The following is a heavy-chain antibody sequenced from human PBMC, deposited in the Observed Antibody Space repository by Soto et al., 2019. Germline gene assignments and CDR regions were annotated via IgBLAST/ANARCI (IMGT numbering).Heavy chain of an antibody. CDR1: GYTFTSYD. Sequence: QVQLVQSGAEVKKPGASVKVSCKASGYTFTSYDINWVRQATRQGLEWMGWMNPNSGNTGYAQKFQGRVTMTRNTAISTAYMELSSLRSEDTAVYYCARVIGYCSGGSCYDWFDPWGQGTLVTVSS. D-gene: IGHD2-15*01. V-gene: IGHV1-8*01. CDR2: MNPNSGNT. CDR3: ARVIGYCSGGSCYDWFDP. J-gene: IGHJ5*02.